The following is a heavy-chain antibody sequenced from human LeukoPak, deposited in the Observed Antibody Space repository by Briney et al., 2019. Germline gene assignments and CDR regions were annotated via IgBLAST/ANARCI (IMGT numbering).Heavy chain of an antibody. V-gene: IGHV3-30*02. J-gene: IGHJ4*02. CDR3: AKDLWTPYFDY. CDR1: GFTFSNYG. Sequence: PGRSLRLSCAASGFTFSNYGMHWVRQAPGKGLEWVTFIRSDGSIKYYADSVKGRFTISRDNSKNTLFLEMKSLRAEDTAVYYCAKDLWTPYFDYWGQGTLVTVSS. CDR2: IRSDGSIK. D-gene: IGHD2-21*01.